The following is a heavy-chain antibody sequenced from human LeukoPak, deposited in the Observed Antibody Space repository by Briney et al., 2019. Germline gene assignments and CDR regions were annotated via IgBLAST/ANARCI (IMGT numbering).Heavy chain of an antibody. CDR2: IIPIFGTA. CDR3: ASGRGLRYYHDSSGFGY. J-gene: IGHJ4*02. Sequence: SVKISCKASGGTLSGYAISWVRHAPGQGLEWMGRIIPIFGTANYAQKFQGRVTITTDESTSTAYMELSSLRSEDTAVYYSASGRGLRYYHDSSGFGYWGQGTLVTVSS. V-gene: IGHV1-69*05. D-gene: IGHD3-22*01. CDR1: GGTLSGYA.